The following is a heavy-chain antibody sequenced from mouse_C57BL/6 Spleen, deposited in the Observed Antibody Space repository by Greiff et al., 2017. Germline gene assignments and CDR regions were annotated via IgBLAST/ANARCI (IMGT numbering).Heavy chain of an antibody. V-gene: IGHV5-17*01. CDR3: ARPYVTVPWFAY. J-gene: IGHJ3*01. D-gene: IGHD1-1*01. CDR1: GFTFSDYG. Sequence: EVKLMESGGGLVKPGGSLKLSCAASGFTFSDYGMHWVRQAPEKGLEWVAYISSGSSTIYYADTVKGRFTISRDNAKNTLFLQMTRLRCEDTAVYYCARPYVTVPWFAYWGQGTLVTVSA. CDR2: ISSGSSTI.